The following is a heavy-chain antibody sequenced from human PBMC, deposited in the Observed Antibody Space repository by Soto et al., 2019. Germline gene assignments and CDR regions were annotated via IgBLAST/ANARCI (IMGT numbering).Heavy chain of an antibody. D-gene: IGHD3-10*01. CDR1: GGTFSSYP. Sequence: QVQLVQSGAEVKKPGSSVKVSCKASGGTFSSYPISWVRQAPGQGLEWMGGTNGNLGTGNYAQKFQGRLTITTDKSTLTAYMELSSLRSEDTAVYYCARRGSHGSFRYFDNWGQGAL. V-gene: IGHV1-69*06. CDR2: TNGNLGTG. J-gene: IGHJ4*02. CDR3: ARRGSHGSFRYFDN.